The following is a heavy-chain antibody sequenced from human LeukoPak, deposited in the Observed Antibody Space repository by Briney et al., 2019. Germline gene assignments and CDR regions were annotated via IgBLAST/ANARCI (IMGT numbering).Heavy chain of an antibody. Sequence: NASETLSLTCAAYGGSFSGYYWSWIRQPPGKGLEWIGEINHSGSTNYNPSLKSRVTISVDTSKNQFSLKLSSVTAADTAVYYCARGRSSVRTMIVVVTRINWFDPWGQGTLVTVSS. CDR3: ARGRSSVRTMIVVVTRINWFDP. V-gene: IGHV4-34*01. CDR1: GGSFSGYY. J-gene: IGHJ5*02. CDR2: INHSGST. D-gene: IGHD3-22*01.